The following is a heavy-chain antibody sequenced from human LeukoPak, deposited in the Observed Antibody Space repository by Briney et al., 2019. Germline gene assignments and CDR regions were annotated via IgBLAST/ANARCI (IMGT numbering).Heavy chain of an antibody. D-gene: IGHD3-9*01. CDR1: GFTFSSYA. CDR3: ARDVRYFDRIGNYYYGMDV. V-gene: IGHV3-23*01. J-gene: IGHJ6*02. Sequence: PGGSLRLSCAASGFTFSSYAMSWVRQAPGKGLEWVSAISGSGGSTYYADSVKGRFTISRDNSKNTLYLQMNSLRAEDTAVYYCARDVRYFDRIGNYYYGMDVWGQGTTVTVSS. CDR2: ISGSGGST.